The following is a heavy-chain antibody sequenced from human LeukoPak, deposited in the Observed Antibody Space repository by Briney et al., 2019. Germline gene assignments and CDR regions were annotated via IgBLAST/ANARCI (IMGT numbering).Heavy chain of an antibody. J-gene: IGHJ6*03. V-gene: IGHV3-74*01. CDR3: AKDGVLLWFGERGYYYMDV. CDR2: INSDGSST. Sequence: PGGSLRLSCAASGFTFSSYWMHWVRQAPGKGLVWVSRINSDGSSTSYADSVKGRFTISRDNAKNTLYLQMNSLRAEDTAVYYCAKDGVLLWFGERGYYYMDVWGKGTTVTVSS. D-gene: IGHD3-10*01. CDR1: GFTFSSYW.